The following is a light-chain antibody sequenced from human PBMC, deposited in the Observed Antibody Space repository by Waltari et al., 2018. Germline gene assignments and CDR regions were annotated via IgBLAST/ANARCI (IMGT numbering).Light chain of an antibody. J-gene: IGLJ3*02. V-gene: IGLV2-11*01. Sequence: QSALTQPRSVSGSPGQSFTLSCTGTSSDVGGYNYVSWYQQHPVKAPNLMIYDVSKRPSGVPDRFSGSKSGNTASLTISGLQAEDEADYYCCSYAGGYSWVFGGGTKLTVL. CDR1: SSDVGGYNY. CDR2: DVS. CDR3: CSYAGGYSWV.